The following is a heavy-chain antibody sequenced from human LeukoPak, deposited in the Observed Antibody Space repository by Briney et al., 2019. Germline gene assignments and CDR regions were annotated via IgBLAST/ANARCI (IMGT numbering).Heavy chain of an antibody. Sequence: ASVKVSCKASGYTFTSYYMHWVRQAPGQGLEWMGIINPSGGSTSYAQKFQGRVTMTRDTSTSTVYMELSSLRSEDTAVYYCARAPRGNSGYCSSTSCTDHRYNWFDPWGQGTLVTVSS. CDR3: ARAPRGNSGYCSSTSCTDHRYNWFDP. D-gene: IGHD2-2*01. CDR2: INPSGGST. J-gene: IGHJ5*02. V-gene: IGHV1-46*01. CDR1: GYTFTSYY.